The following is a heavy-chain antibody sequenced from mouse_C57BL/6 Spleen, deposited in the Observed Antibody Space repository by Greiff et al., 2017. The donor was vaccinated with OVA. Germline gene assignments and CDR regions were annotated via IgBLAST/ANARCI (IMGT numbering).Heavy chain of an antibody. CDR1: GYTFTSYW. CDR2: IYPGSGST. J-gene: IGHJ4*01. CDR3: ARSRGLRRGYAMDY. V-gene: IGHV1-55*01. D-gene: IGHD2-4*01. Sequence: VQLQQSGAELVKPGASVKMSCKASGYTFTSYWITWVKQRPGQGLEWIGDIYPGSGSTNYNEKFKSKATLTVDTSSSTAYMQLSSLTSEDSAVYYCARSRGLRRGYAMDYWGQGTSVTVSS.